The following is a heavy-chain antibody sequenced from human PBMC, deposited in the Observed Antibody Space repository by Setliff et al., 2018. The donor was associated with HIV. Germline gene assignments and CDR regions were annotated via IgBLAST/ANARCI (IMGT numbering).Heavy chain of an antibody. CDR3: ASSPIITNGYYFDY. J-gene: IGHJ4*02. CDR1: RGSIRSGTYY. V-gene: IGHV4-39*01. Sequence: PSETLSLTCTVSRGSIRSGTYYWGWIRQPPGKGLEWIGNMYYTGNTYHNPSLKSRVTISVDTSKNQFSLKLSSVTAAGTAVYYCASSPIITNGYYFDYWGPGTLVTVSS. CDR2: MYYTGNT. D-gene: IGHD2-8*01.